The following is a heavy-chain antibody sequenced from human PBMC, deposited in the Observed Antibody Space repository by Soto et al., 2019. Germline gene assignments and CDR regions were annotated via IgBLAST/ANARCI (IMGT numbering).Heavy chain of an antibody. Sequence: QVQLVQSGAEVKKPGASVKVSCKASGYTFTSYDINWVRQATGQGREWMGWMNPNSGNTGYAQKFQGRVTMTRNTPISTAYMELSSLRSGDTAVYYCARDAPPCSSSWYHYYDGMDVWGQGTTVTVSS. CDR2: MNPNSGNT. CDR3: ARDAPPCSSSWYHYYDGMDV. D-gene: IGHD6-13*01. J-gene: IGHJ6*02. V-gene: IGHV1-8*01. CDR1: GYTFTSYD.